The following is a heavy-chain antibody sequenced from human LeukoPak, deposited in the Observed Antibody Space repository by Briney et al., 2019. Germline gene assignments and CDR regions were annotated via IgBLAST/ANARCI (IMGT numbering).Heavy chain of an antibody. CDR3: ARGKRIAAAGKGWFDP. CDR1: GYTFTGYY. D-gene: IGHD6-13*01. CDR2: INPNSGGT. V-gene: IGHV1-2*04. Sequence: GASVKVSCKASGYTFTGYYMHRVRQAPGQGLEWMGWINPNSGGTNYAQKFQGWVTMTRDTSISTAYMELSRLRSDDTAVYYCARGKRIAAAGKGWFDPWGQGTLVTVSS. J-gene: IGHJ5*02.